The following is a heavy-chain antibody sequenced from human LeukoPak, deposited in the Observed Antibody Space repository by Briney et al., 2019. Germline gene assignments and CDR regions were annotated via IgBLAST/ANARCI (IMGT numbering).Heavy chain of an antibody. CDR1: GFTFSRSA. D-gene: IGHD3-22*01. CDR2: IIYSGGVT. V-gene: IGHV3-23*01. Sequence: PGGSLRLSCAASGFTFSRSAMTWVRQGPGTGLEFVASIIYSGGVTYYADSVKGRFTISRDNSKNTLYLQMNSLRAEDTALYYCAKDGLYYDGSEHVYYFDSWGQGTLVTVSS. CDR3: AKDGLYYDGSEHVYYFDS. J-gene: IGHJ4*02.